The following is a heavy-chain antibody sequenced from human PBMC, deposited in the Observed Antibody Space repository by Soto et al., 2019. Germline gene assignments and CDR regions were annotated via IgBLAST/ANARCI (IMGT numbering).Heavy chain of an antibody. V-gene: IGHV3-30*04. Sequence: PGGSLILSCAASGFTFSRYAIHWVRQAPGKGLEWVAVISRDGTNKYYVDSVKGRFTISRDNSRNTLYLQMNSLRHEDAAVYYCARSRSGAVADSFDFWGQGTLVTVSS. J-gene: IGHJ4*02. CDR3: ARSRSGAVADSFDF. CDR1: GFTFSRYA. CDR2: ISRDGTNK. D-gene: IGHD3-10*01.